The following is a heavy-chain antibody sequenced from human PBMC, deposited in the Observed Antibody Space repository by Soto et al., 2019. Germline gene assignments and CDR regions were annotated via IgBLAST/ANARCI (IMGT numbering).Heavy chain of an antibody. CDR2: VYHTGSA. J-gene: IGHJ4*02. CDR3: AAHQRDGYNSMVFDS. D-gene: IGHD5-12*01. CDR1: GVSVSSANDY. Sequence: VQLQESGPGLVKPSETLSLTCTVSGVSVSSANDYWSWIRQSPGKGLEWIGFVYHTGSANYNPSLKSRVTMSVDMANNQFSLKLRSVTAADTAVYYCAAHQRDGYNSMVFDSWGQGTLVTVSS. V-gene: IGHV4-61*01.